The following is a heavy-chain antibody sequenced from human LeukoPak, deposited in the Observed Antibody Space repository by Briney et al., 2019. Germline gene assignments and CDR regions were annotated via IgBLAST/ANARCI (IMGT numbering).Heavy chain of an antibody. CDR2: ISVGGGDT. V-gene: IGHV3-23*01. D-gene: IGHD3-16*01. CDR3: TKLNLGEMAYFDS. Sequence: GGSLRLSCAASGFISSSYVMGWVRQAPGRGLEWVSSISVGGGDTFASDSVKGRFTITRENSKNTLYLQMTGLRVEDTAVYFCTKLNLGEMAYFDSWGQGTLVTVSS. J-gene: IGHJ4*02. CDR1: GFISSSYV.